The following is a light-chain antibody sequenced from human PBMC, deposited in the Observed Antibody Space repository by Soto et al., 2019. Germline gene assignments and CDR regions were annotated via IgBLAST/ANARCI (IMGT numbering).Light chain of an antibody. Sequence: QSVLTQPPSLSGTPGQRVTISCSGSTSNIAGNTVHWYQHLPETAPKLLIYIDDQRPSGVPDRFSGSKSGTSASLAISVPQSEDEADYYCATWDDSLNAAVFGGGTQLTVL. CDR3: ATWDDSLNAAV. J-gene: IGLJ7*01. CDR2: IDD. V-gene: IGLV1-44*01. CDR1: TSNIAGNT.